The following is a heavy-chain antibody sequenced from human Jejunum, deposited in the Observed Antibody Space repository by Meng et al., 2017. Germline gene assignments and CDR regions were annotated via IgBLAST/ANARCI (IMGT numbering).Heavy chain of an antibody. D-gene: IGHD3-10*01. CDR3: AKDRGHWYFDL. CDR2: IWSDGRDK. V-gene: IGHV3-33*06. CDR1: GFTFSSHD. J-gene: IGHJ2*01. Sequence: GESLKISCAASGFTFSSHDMHWVRQAPGKGLEWVAVIWSDGRDKSYADSVKGRLTISRDNSKNTLYVQMNSLRAEDTAVYYCAKDRGHWYFDLWGRGTLVTVSS.